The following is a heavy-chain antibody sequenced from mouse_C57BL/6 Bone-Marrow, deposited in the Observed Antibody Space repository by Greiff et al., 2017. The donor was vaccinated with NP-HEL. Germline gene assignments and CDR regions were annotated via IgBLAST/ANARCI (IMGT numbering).Heavy chain of an antibody. CDR2: IYPRSGNT. J-gene: IGHJ3*01. Sequence: QVQLQQSGAELARPGASVKLSCKASGYTFTSYGISWVKQRTGQGLEWIGEIYPRSGNTYYNEKFKGKATLTADKSSSTAYMALRSLTSEDSAVYFCAREGNGGWFAYWGQGTLVTVSA. V-gene: IGHV1-81*01. CDR3: AREGNGGWFAY. CDR1: GYTFTSYG.